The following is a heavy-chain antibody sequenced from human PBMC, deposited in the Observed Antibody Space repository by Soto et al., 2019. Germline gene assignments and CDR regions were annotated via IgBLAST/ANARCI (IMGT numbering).Heavy chain of an antibody. Sequence: GGSLRLSCAASGFTFTNYAMSWVRQAPGKGLEWVANIKQDGSEKYYVDSVKGRFTISRDNAKNSVYLQLNSLRADDSAVYYCARENGHCTDACNRGAFDIWGQGTMVTVSS. CDR2: IKQDGSEK. V-gene: IGHV3-7*01. CDR3: ARENGHCTDACNRGAFDI. CDR1: GFTFTNYA. D-gene: IGHD2-2*01. J-gene: IGHJ3*02.